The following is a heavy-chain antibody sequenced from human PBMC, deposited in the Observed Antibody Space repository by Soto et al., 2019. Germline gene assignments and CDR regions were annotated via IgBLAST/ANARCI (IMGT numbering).Heavy chain of an antibody. CDR1: GFTFSSYA. J-gene: IGHJ4*02. CDR2: ISGSGGST. CDR3: ATIRLGYGSGRHYFDY. D-gene: IGHD3-10*01. V-gene: IGHV3-23*01. Sequence: EVQLLESGGGLVQPGGSLRLSCAASGFTFSSYAMSWVRQAPGKGLEWVSAISGSGGSTYYADSVKGRFTISRDNSKNTPYLQMNSLRAEDTAVYYCATIRLGYGSGRHYFDYWGQGTLVTVSS.